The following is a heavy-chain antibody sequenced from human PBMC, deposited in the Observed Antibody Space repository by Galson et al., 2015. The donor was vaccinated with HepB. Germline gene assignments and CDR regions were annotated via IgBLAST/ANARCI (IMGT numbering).Heavy chain of an antibody. CDR3: ARTGDHSDRSGYSANWFDP. CDR1: GYSFTSYW. D-gene: IGHD3-22*01. J-gene: IGHJ5*02. V-gene: IGHV5-10-1*01. CDR2: IDPSDSYT. Sequence: QSGAEVKKPGESLRISCKGSGYSFTSYWISWVRQMPGKGLEWMGKIDPSDSYTNYSPSFQGHVTFSADKSINTAYLQWSSLKASDTAMYYCARTGDHSDRSGYSANWFDPWGQGTRVTVSS.